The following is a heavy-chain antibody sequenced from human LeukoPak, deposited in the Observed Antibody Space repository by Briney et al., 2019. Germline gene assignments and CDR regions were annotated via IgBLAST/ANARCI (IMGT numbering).Heavy chain of an antibody. V-gene: IGHV4-59*01. J-gene: IGHJ5*02. CDR3: ARDRVTMVRGVTSNWFDP. Sequence: SETLSLTCTVSGGSISSYYWSWIRQPPGKGLEWIGYIYYGGSTNYNPSLKSRVTISVDTSKNQFSLKLSSVTAADTAVYYCARDRVTMVRGVTSNWFDPWGQGTLVTVSS. D-gene: IGHD3-10*01. CDR1: GGSISSYY. CDR2: IYYGGST.